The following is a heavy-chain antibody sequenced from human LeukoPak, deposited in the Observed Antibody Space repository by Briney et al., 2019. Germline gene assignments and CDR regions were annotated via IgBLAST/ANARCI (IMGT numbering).Heavy chain of an antibody. V-gene: IGHV4-39*01. CDR3: ATYYYDSSGHFDY. CDR1: GGSISSYY. CDR2: IYYSGST. D-gene: IGHD3-22*01. Sequence: SETLSLTCTVSGGSISSYYWGWIRQPPGKGLEWIGSIYYSGSTYYNPSLKSRVTISVDTSKNQFFLKLSSVTAADTAVYYCATYYYDSSGHFDYWGQGTLVAVSS. J-gene: IGHJ4*02.